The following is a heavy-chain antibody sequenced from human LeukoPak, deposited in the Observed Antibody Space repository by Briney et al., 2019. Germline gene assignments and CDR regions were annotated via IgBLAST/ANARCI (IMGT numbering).Heavy chain of an antibody. CDR1: GYTFTGYY. CDR3: ARVGYYDSSGYYYFLY. Sequence: ASVKVSCKASGYTFTGYYMHWVRQAPGQGLEWMGWINPNSGGTNYAQKLQGRVTMTTDTSTSTAYMELRSLRSDDTAVYYCARVGYYDSSGYYYFLYWGQGTLVTVSS. J-gene: IGHJ4*02. V-gene: IGHV1-2*02. D-gene: IGHD3-22*01. CDR2: INPNSGGT.